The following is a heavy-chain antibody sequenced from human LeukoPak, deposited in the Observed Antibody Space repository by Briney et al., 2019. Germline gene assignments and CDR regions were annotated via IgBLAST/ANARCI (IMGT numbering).Heavy chain of an antibody. CDR3: ASLDGGGYCSGGSCRRFDY. CDR2: ISDSGGST. CDR1: GFTFRSYG. D-gene: IGHD2-15*01. J-gene: IGHJ4*02. Sequence: GGPLGLSCSASGFTFRSYGMSCVHQAPGEGLEWVSAISDSGGSTYYVDSVKSRFTICRDNSKNMLYLQMNSLRAEDKAVYYCASLDGGGYCSGGSCRRFDYWGQGTLVTVSS. V-gene: IGHV3-23*01.